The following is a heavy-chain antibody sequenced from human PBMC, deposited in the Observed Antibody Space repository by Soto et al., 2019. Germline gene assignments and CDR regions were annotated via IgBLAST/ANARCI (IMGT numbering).Heavy chain of an antibody. CDR3: ASNEIVVGEDWFDP. J-gene: IGHJ5*02. V-gene: IGHV4-31*03. CDR1: GGSISSGGYY. CDR2: IYYSGST. D-gene: IGHD2-2*01. Sequence: QVQLQESGPGLVKPSQTLSLTCTVSGGSISSGGYYWSWIRQHPGKGLEWIGYIYYSGSTYYNPSLKSRVTISVDTSKNQFSRKLSSVTAADTAVYYWASNEIVVGEDWFDPWGQGTLVTVSS.